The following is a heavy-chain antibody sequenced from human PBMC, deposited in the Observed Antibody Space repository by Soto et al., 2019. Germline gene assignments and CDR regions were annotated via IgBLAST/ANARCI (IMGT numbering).Heavy chain of an antibody. J-gene: IGHJ5*02. D-gene: IGHD3-10*01. CDR1: GGSISSSNW. Sequence: QVQLQESGPGLVKPSGTLSLTCAVSGGSISSSNWWSWVRQPPGKGLEWIGEIYHSGSTNYNPSLKGRVTLSVDKSKNPFSLKLSSVTAADTAVYYCARDYMVRGVMRWFDPWGQGTLVTVSS. CDR2: IYHSGST. V-gene: IGHV4-4*02. CDR3: ARDYMVRGVMRWFDP.